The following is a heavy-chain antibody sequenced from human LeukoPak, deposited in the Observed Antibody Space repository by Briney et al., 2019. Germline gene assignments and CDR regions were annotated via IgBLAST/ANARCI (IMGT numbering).Heavy chain of an antibody. CDR2: IYTSGST. CDR1: GGSISSGSYY. V-gene: IGHV4-61*02. Sequence: SETLSLTCTVSGGSISSGSYYWSWIRQPAGKGLEWIGRIYTSGSTNYNPSLKSRVTISVDTSKNQFSLKLSSVTAADTAVYYCAREFGLRGFDPWGQGTLVTVSS. CDR3: AREFGLRGFDP. J-gene: IGHJ5*02. D-gene: IGHD3-10*01.